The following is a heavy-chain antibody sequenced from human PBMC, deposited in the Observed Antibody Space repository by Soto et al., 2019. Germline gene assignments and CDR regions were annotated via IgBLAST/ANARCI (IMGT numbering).Heavy chain of an antibody. CDR3: ARDLVPIYDSRIYAFDI. J-gene: IGHJ3*02. CDR2: IIPIFGTA. CDR1: GGTFSSYA. V-gene: IGHV1-69*13. Sequence: ASVKVSCKASGGTFSSYAISWVRQAPGQGLEWMGGIIPIFGTANYAQKFQGRVTITADESTSTAYMELSSLRSEDTAVYYCARDLVPIYDSRIYAFDIWGQGAMVTVSS. D-gene: IGHD3-22*01.